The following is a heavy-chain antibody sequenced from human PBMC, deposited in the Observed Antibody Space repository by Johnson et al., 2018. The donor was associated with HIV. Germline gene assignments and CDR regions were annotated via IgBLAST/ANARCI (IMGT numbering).Heavy chain of an antibody. CDR2: ISSSGSTV. V-gene: IGHV3-11*04. CDR3: AREGAWEVRPGAFDI. J-gene: IGHJ3*02. CDR1: GFSFSDYY. D-gene: IGHD1-26*01. Sequence: QVQLVESGGGWVKPGGSLRLSCAASGFSFSDYYMSWIRQAPGKGPEWVSYISSSGSTVYYADSVKGRFTISRDNAKNSLYLQMNSLRAEDTAVYHCAREGAWEVRPGAFDIWGQGTMVTVSS.